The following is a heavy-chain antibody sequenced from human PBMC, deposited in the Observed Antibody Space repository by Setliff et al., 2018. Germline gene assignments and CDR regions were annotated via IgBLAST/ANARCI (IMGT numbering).Heavy chain of an antibody. D-gene: IGHD1-26*01. CDR1: GYTFTSYD. CDR2: ISVHNGRT. Sequence: ASVKVSCKASGYTFTSYDINWVRLAPGQGLEWMGWISVHNGRTIYAERLQARVTMTTDTSTSTAYMELRGLTSDDMAVYYCARGSDYAGTYSGGFWGQGTLVTVSS. J-gene: IGHJ4*02. CDR3: ARGSDYAGTYSGGF. V-gene: IGHV1-18*03.